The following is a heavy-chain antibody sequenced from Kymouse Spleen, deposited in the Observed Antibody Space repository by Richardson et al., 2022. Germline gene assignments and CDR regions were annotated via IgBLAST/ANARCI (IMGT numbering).Heavy chain of an antibody. Sequence: QVQLQQWGAGLLKPSETLSLTCAVYGGSFSGYYWSWIRQPPGKGLEWIGEINHSGSTNYNPSLKSRVTISVDTSKNQFSLKLSSVTAADTAVYYCARGYILTGYFDYWGQGTLVTVSS. J-gene: IGHJ4*02. CDR3: ARGYILTGYFDY. CDR1: GGSFSGYY. V-gene: IGHV4-34*01. CDR2: INHSGST. D-gene: IGHD3-9*01.